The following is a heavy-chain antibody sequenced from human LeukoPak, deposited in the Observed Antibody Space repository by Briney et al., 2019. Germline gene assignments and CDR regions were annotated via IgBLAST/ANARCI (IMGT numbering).Heavy chain of an antibody. Sequence: SETLSLTCTVSGGSVSNYYWSWIRQSPGKGLEWIGYISHSGSTNYNPSLKSRVTISVDTSKNQFSLKLSSVTAADTAVYYCARGAFMVRGVDPWGQGTLVTVSS. CDR2: ISHSGST. CDR3: ARGAFMVRGVDP. D-gene: IGHD3-10*01. J-gene: IGHJ5*02. CDR1: GGSVSNYY. V-gene: IGHV4-59*02.